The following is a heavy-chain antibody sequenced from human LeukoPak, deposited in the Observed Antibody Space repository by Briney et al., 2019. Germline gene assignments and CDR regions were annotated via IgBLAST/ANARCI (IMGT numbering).Heavy chain of an antibody. CDR3: ARANALYCSSTGCLFDY. CDR2: INPNSGGT. V-gene: IGHV1-2*02. J-gene: IGHJ4*02. CDR1: GYTFTDYY. D-gene: IGHD2-2*01. Sequence: ASVKVSFKASGYTFTDYYIHWVRQAPGQGLEWMAWINPNSGGTYYAQNFHDRITLTRDTSISTAYMELSRLRSDDTAIYYCARANALYCSSTGCLFDYWGQGTLVTVSS.